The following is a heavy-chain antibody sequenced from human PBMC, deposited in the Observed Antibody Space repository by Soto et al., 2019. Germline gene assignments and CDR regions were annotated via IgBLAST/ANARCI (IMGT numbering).Heavy chain of an antibody. V-gene: IGHV3-30*03. CDR1: GFTFSSYG. CDR3: ARDLSGGNYYYHGLDV. D-gene: IGHD1-26*01. CDR2: ISYDGSNK. Sequence: PGGSLRLSCAASGFTFSSYGMHWVRQAPGKGLEWVAVISYDGSNKYYADSVKGRFTISRDNAKNTLFLQINSLRAEDTAVYYCARDLSGGNYYYHGLDVWGQGTTVTVSS. J-gene: IGHJ6*02.